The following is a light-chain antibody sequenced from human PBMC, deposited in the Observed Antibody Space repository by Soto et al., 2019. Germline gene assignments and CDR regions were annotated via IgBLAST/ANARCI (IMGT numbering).Light chain of an antibody. CDR3: QQYDEWPLT. CDR1: QNVKTR. Sequence: EKVMTQSPATLSVSPGERATLSCRASQNVKTRLAWYQQKPGQAPRLLIYDAFTRATGIPARFSGSASGTEFTLTISSLQCEDFAVYYCQQYDEWPLTFGRGTKVEIK. J-gene: IGKJ4*01. V-gene: IGKV3-15*01. CDR2: DAF.